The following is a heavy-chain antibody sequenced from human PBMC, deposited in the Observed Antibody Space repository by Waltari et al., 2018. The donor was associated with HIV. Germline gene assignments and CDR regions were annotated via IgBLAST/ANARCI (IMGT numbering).Heavy chain of an antibody. CDR1: GFTFSSYG. Sequence: QVQLVESGGGVVQPGGSLRLSCAASGFTFSSYGMNWVRQAPGKGLEWVAFIRYDGSNKYYADSVKGRFTISRDNSKNTLYLQMNILRAEDTAVYYCAKSSVGFWCGSPYYFGMDVWCQVTTVTVSS. D-gene: IGHD3-3*01. CDR3: AKSSVGFWCGSPYYFGMDV. V-gene: IGHV3-30*02. J-gene: IGHJ6*02. CDR2: IRYDGSNK.